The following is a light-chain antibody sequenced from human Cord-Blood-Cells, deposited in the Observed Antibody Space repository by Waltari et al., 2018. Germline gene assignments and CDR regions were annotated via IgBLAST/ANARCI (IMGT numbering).Light chain of an antibody. CDR2: EGS. CDR3: CSYAGSSTWV. Sequence: QSALTQPASVSGSPGPSITISCTGTSSDVGSYTLLSWYQQHPGKAPKLMIHEGSKRPSGVSNRFSGSKSGNTASLTISGLQAEDEADYYCCSYAGSSTWVFGGGTKLTVL. J-gene: IGLJ3*02. CDR1: SSDVGSYTL. V-gene: IGLV2-23*01.